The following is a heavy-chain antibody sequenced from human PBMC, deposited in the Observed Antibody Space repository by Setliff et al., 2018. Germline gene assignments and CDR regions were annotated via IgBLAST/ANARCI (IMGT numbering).Heavy chain of an antibody. CDR2: ITGSGNSI. V-gene: IGHV3-23*01. CDR3: AGGRGWRFDD. Sequence: PGGSLRLSCIVSGFTFSSYAMTWVRHAPGKGLEWVSVITGSGNSIYYADSVKGRLTISRDNAKNSLYLQMNSLRGEDTAVYYCAGGRGWRFDDWGQGTLVTVSS. J-gene: IGHJ4*02. D-gene: IGHD6-19*01. CDR1: GFTFSSYA.